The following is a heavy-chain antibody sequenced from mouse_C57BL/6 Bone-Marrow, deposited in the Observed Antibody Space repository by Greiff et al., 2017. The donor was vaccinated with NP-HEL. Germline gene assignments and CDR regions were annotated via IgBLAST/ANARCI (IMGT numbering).Heavy chain of an antibody. CDR1: GYTFTDYE. CDR2: IDPETGGT. D-gene: IGHD4-1*01. J-gene: IGHJ3*01. Sequence: QVQLKQSGAELVRPGASVTLSCKASGYTFTDYEMHWVKQTPVHGLEWIGAIDPETGGTAYNQKFKGKAILTADKSSSTAYMELRSLTSEDSAVYYCTRHPTWDVGFAYWGQGTLVTVSA. CDR3: TRHPTWDVGFAY. V-gene: IGHV1-15*01.